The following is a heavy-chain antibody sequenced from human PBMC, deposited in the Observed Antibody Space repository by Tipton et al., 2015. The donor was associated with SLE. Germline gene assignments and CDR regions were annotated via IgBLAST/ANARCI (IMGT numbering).Heavy chain of an antibody. CDR2: IHDSGAT. V-gene: IGHV4-31*03. CDR1: GGSIRSGDYY. Sequence: TLSLTCTVSGGSIRSGDYYWSWIRQHPGKGLEWIGYIHDSGATFYNPSLRSRSAISVDTSQNQFSLRLTSVTAADTAVYYCARHLGASFDFRGQGILVTVSS. J-gene: IGHJ4*02. CDR3: ARHLGASFDF.